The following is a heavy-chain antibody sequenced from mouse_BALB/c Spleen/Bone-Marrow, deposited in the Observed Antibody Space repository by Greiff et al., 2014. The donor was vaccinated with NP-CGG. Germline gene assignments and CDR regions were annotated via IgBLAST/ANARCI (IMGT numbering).Heavy chain of an antibody. CDR2: IDPANGNT. V-gene: IGHV14-3*02. J-gene: IGHJ1*01. CDR3: ASYKYGWYFDV. D-gene: IGHD2-14*01. CDR1: GFNIKDTY. Sequence: DVQLQESGAELVKPGASVKLSCTASGFNIKDTYLRWVIQRPEQGLEWIGRIDPANGNTKYDPKFQGKATITADTSSNTAYLQLNSLTSEDTAVYYCASYKYGWYFDVWGAGATVTVSS.